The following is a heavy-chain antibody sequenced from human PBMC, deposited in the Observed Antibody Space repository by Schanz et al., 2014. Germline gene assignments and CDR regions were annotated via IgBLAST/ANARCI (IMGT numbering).Heavy chain of an antibody. CDR2: MNESHSTI. CDR1: GFSFSSYA. CDR3: AASSGWHPSTDY. D-gene: IGHD6-19*01. J-gene: IGHJ4*02. V-gene: IGHV3-23*01. Sequence: EMQLLESGGGLIQPGGSLRLSCAASGFSFSSYAMGWVRQARGKGLEWVSAMNESHSTIYYADSVRGRFTISRDNAKSSLYLQMNSLRVEDTAVYYCAASSGWHPSTDYWGQGTLVNVSS.